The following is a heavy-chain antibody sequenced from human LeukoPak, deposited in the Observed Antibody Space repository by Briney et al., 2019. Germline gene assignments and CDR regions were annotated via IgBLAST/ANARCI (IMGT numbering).Heavy chain of an antibody. Sequence: SETLSLTCAVSGDSISSNNWWNWVRQPPGKGLEWIGEISHSDSPRYNPSLKSRVTISVDKSKNQFSLSLNSVTAADTAVYYCARDSANGSSWYFDYWGQGTLVTVSS. V-gene: IGHV4-4*02. CDR2: ISHSDSP. CDR1: GDSISSNNW. CDR3: ARDSANGSSWYFDY. J-gene: IGHJ4*02. D-gene: IGHD6-13*01.